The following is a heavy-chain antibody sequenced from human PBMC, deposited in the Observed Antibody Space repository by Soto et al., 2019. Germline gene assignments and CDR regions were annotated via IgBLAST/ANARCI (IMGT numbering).Heavy chain of an antibody. CDR2: IRSKANSYAT. D-gene: IGHD5-12*01. V-gene: IGHV3-73*02. CDR1: GFTFSGSA. J-gene: IGHJ6*02. Sequence: EVQLVESGGGLVQPGGSLKLSCAASGFTFSGSAMHWVRQASGKGLEWVGRIRSKANSYATAYAASVKGRFTISRDDSKNTAYLQMNSLKTEDTAVEYCTTRGYAYYYGMDVWGQGTNVTVS. CDR3: TTRGYAYYYGMDV.